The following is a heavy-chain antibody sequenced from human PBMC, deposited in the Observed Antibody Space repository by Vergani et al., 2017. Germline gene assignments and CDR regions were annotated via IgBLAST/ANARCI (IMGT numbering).Heavy chain of an antibody. V-gene: IGHV3-33*01. CDR1: GFTFSSYG. CDR2: IWYDGSNK. CDR3: ARSYYYGSSGSGGYYYYMDV. J-gene: IGHJ6*03. D-gene: IGHD3-22*01. Sequence: QVQLVESGGGVVQPGRSLRLSCAASGFTFSSYGMHWVRQAPGKGLEWVAVIWYDGSNKYYADSVKGRFTISRDNSKNTLYLQMNSLRAEDTAVYYCARSYYYGSSGSGGYYYYMDVWGKXP.